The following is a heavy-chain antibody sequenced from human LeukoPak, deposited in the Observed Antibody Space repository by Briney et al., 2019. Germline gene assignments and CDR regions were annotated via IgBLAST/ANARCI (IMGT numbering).Heavy chain of an antibody. Sequence: GGSLRLSCAASGFTFRDSALHWVRQAPGKALEWVGHIRTKPNAYATSYAASVKGRFTISRDDSKDTTYLQMIRLKTEDSAVYFCTRQEDTAMYFDFWGQGALVTVS. D-gene: IGHD2-2*01. CDR1: GFTFRDSA. V-gene: IGHV3-73*01. J-gene: IGHJ4*02. CDR3: TRQEDTAMYFDF. CDR2: IRTKPNAYAT.